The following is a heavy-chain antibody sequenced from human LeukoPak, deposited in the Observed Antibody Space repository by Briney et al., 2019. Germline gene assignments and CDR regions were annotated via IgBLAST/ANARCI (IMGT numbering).Heavy chain of an antibody. D-gene: IGHD3-22*01. V-gene: IGHV4-39*02. Sequence: SETLSLTCTVSGGSISSSSYYWGWIRQPPGKGLEWIGSIYYSRSTYYNPSLKSRVTISVDTSKNQFSLKLSSVTAADTAVYYCARDLPWYYYDSSGYSHFDYWGQGTLVTVSS. CDR2: IYYSRST. CDR1: GGSISSSSYY. J-gene: IGHJ4*02. CDR3: ARDLPWYYYDSSGYSHFDY.